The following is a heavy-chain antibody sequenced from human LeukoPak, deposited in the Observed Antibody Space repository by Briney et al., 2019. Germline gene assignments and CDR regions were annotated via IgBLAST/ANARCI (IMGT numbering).Heavy chain of an antibody. V-gene: IGHV4-59*01. CDR3: ARDPTY. CDR1: GDSINSYY. CDR2: IYYTGST. Sequence: TSSETLSLTCTVSGDSINSYYWTWIRQAPGKGLEWIGYIYYTGSTNYSPSLKSRVSISIDPSKNQFSLKLTSVTAADTAVYYCARDPTYWGQGILVTVSS. J-gene: IGHJ4*02.